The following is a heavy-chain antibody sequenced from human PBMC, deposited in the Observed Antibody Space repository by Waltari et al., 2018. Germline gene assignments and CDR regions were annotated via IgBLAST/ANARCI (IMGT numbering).Heavy chain of an antibody. V-gene: IGHV1-8*01. J-gene: IGHJ3*02. Sequence: QVQLVQSGAEVRKPGASVKVSCKASGYTFTSYDINWVRQATGQGLEWMGWLDPHSGNTGYAQKFQGRVTIARNASISTAYLELSSLRSEDTAVYYCARAGGYFDSFDAFDIWGQGTMVTVSS. CDR1: GYTFTSYD. CDR3: ARAGGYFDSFDAFDI. CDR2: LDPHSGNT. D-gene: IGHD3-9*01.